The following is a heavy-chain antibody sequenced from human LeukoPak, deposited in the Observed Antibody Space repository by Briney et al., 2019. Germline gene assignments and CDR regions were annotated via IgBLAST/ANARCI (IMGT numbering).Heavy chain of an antibody. CDR3: AREGSYDRLRPFDY. Sequence: GGSLRLSCAVSGFTFSDYYMSWIRQAPGEGLEWLSYITSSGSTTHYADSVNGRFTISRDNAKNSLFLQMNDLRAEDTAVYYCAREGSYDRLRPFDYWGQGTLVTVSS. V-gene: IGHV3-11*04. D-gene: IGHD2-21*01. CDR2: ITSSGSTT. J-gene: IGHJ4*02. CDR1: GFTFSDYY.